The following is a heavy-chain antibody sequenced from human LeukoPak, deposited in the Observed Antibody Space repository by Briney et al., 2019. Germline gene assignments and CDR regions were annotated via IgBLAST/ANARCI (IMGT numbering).Heavy chain of an antibody. CDR1: GFTFDDYG. CDR3: ARKPVQYSGGRSFDY. J-gene: IGHJ4*02. D-gene: IGHD2-15*01. V-gene: IGHV3-20*04. CDR2: INWNGGST. Sequence: GGSLRLSCAASGFTFDDYGMSWVRQAPGKGLEWVSGINWNGGSTGYADSVKGRFTISRDNAKNSLYLQMNSLRAEDTALYYCARKPVQYSGGRSFDYWGQGTLVTVSS.